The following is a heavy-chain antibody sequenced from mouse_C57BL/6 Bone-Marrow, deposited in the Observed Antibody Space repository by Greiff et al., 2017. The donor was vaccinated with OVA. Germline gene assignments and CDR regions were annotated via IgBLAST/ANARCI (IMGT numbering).Heavy chain of an antibody. J-gene: IGHJ4*01. Sequence: EVKVVESGGDLVKPGGSLKLSCAASGFTFSSYGMSWVRQTPDKRLEWVANISSGGSYTYYPDSVKGRFTISRDNAKNTLYLQMSSLKSEDTAMYYCARHRYGYAMDYWGQGTSVTVSS. V-gene: IGHV5-6*01. CDR2: ISSGGSYT. CDR1: GFTFSSYG. D-gene: IGHD1-1*01. CDR3: ARHRYGYAMDY.